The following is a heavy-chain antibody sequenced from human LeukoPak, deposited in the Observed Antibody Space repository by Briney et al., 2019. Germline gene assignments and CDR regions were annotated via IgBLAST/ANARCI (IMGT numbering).Heavy chain of an antibody. CDR2: IHQDVSRI. D-gene: IGHD2-8*01. CDR1: GFSFSRYW. J-gene: IGHJ4*02. Sequence: PGRSMRLSCAGYGFSFSRYWMAWVRQAPGKWLEWVARIHQDVSRIHYVDSVKGRFTISTGNAKNSLFLQMNSLRVEDTAVYYCARLKDDVTKFDYWGQGTLVTVSS. CDR3: ARLKDDVTKFDY. V-gene: IGHV3-7*01.